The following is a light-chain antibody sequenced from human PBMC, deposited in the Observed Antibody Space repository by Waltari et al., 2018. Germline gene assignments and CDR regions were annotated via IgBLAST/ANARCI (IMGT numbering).Light chain of an antibody. CDR3: QHYHNWPPWT. CDR1: QNIGSN. Sequence: EIVMTQSPATLSVSPGERATLSCRASQNIGSNLGWYQQKPGQAPRLLIYGASTRATGFPARFSGSGSGTDFTLTISSLQSEDFAVYYCQHYHNWPPWTFGQGTTVEIK. V-gene: IGKV3-15*01. J-gene: IGKJ1*01. CDR2: GAS.